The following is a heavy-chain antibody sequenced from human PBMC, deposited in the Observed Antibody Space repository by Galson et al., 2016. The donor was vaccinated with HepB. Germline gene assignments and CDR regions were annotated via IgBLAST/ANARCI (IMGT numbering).Heavy chain of an antibody. Sequence: SVKVSCKASGYSFTAYTLHWVRQAPGRRLEWMGWINPGYGDTKSSQNFQGRVTFTGGTSASKVYMELSSLRSEDTAVYYWASGPHDYTNLLDVFDVWGHGTMVTGSS. CDR1: GYSFTAYT. CDR3: ASGPHDYTNLLDVFDV. D-gene: IGHD4-11*01. J-gene: IGHJ3*01. V-gene: IGHV1-3*01. CDR2: INPGYGDT.